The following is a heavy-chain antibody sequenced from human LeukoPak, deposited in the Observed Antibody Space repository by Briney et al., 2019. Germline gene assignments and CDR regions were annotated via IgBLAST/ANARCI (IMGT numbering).Heavy chain of an antibody. J-gene: IGHJ6*02. V-gene: IGHV3-64*01. CDR2: ISSNGGST. CDR1: GFTFSSYA. CDR3: ARDQSQTNYYYGMDV. Sequence: PGGSLRLSCAASGFTFSSYAMHWVRQAPGKGLEYVSAISSNGGSTYYANSVKGRFTISRDNSKNTLYLQMGSLRAEDMAVYYCARDQSQTNYYYGMDVWGQGTTVTVSS.